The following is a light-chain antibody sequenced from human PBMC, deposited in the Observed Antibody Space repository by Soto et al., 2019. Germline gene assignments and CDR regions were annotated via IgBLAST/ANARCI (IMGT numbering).Light chain of an antibody. Sequence: QSVLTQPASVSGSPGQSVTISCTGASSDVGAYKYVSWYRQHPGKAPKLIIYEVSNRPSGVSNRFSGSKSGNTASLTISGRQHDGEADYYLNLYASDSISFVFGEGTKLTVL. CDR2: EVS. CDR3: NLYASDSISFV. V-gene: IGLV2-14*01. J-gene: IGLJ2*01. CDR1: SSDVGAYKY.